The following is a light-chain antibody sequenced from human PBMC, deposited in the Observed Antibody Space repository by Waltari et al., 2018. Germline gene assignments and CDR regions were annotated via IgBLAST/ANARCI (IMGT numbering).Light chain of an antibody. J-gene: IGKJ2*01. Sequence: EVVLTQSPGTLSLSPGERVTLSCRASQRLIKRYVAWYHQKPGQAPTLLIYGASNRAAGIPDRFSGSGSETDFTLTISRLEPEDFGVYYCQQYGSSVMYTFGQGTRLEIK. CDR3: QQYGSSVMYT. CDR2: GAS. V-gene: IGKV3-20*01. CDR1: QRLIKRY.